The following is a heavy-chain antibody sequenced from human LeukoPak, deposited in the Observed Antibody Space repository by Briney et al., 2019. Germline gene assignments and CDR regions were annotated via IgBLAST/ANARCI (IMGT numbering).Heavy chain of an antibody. CDR2: ISYDGSNK. J-gene: IGHJ3*02. D-gene: IGHD5-18*01. V-gene: IGHV3-30*04. CDR1: GFTFSSYA. Sequence: GGSLRLPCAASGFTFSSYAMHWVRQAPGKGLEWVAVISYDGSNKYYADSVKGRFTISRDNSKNTLYLQMNSLRAEDTAVYYCARAKRRVTRAFDIWGQGTMVTVSS. CDR3: ARAKRRVTRAFDI.